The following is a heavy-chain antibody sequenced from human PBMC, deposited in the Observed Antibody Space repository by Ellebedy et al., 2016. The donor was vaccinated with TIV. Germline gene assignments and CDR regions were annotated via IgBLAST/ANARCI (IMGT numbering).Heavy chain of an antibody. CDR1: GFTFSSYA. CDR3: ASGGSS. Sequence: GESLKISCAASGFTFSSYAMSWVRQAPGKGLEWVANIKQDGSEKYYVDSVKGRFTISRDNAKNSLYLQMNSLRAEDTAVYYCASGGSSWGQGTLVTVSS. V-gene: IGHV3-7*01. D-gene: IGHD2-15*01. J-gene: IGHJ4*02. CDR2: IKQDGSEK.